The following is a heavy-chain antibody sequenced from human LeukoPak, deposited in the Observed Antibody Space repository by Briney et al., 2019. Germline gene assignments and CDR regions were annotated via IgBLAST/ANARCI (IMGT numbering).Heavy chain of an antibody. CDR3: ARDTAPITMVPPGAFDI. V-gene: IGHV4-39*07. CDR2: IYYSGST. CDR1: GGSISSSSYY. D-gene: IGHD3-10*01. J-gene: IGHJ3*02. Sequence: SETLSLTCTVSGGSISSSSYYWGWIRQPPGKGLEWIGSIYYSGSTYYNPSLKSRATVSVDTSKNQFSLKLSSVTAADTAVYYCARDTAPITMVPPGAFDIWGQGTMVTVSS.